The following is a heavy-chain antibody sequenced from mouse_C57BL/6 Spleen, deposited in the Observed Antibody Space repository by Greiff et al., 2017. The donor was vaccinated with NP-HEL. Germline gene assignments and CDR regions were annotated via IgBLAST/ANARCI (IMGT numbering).Heavy chain of an antibody. V-gene: IGHV1-50*01. D-gene: IGHD2-10*01. Sequence: QVQLKQPGAELVKPGASVKLSCKASGYTFTSYWMQWVKQRPGQGLEWIGEIDPSDSYTNYNQKFKGKATLTVDTSSSTAYMQLSSLTSEDSAVYYCARSTYYSGAMDYWGQGTSVTVSS. J-gene: IGHJ4*01. CDR1: GYTFTSYW. CDR3: ARSTYYSGAMDY. CDR2: IDPSDSYT.